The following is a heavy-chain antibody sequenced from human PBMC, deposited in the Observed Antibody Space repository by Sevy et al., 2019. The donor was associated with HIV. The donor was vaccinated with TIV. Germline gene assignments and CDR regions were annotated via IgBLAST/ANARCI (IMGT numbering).Heavy chain of an antibody. CDR2: ISSGSTYI. D-gene: IGHD3-22*01. CDR1: GFTFSIYT. J-gene: IGHJ4*02. Sequence: GGSLRLSCAASGFTFSIYTMNWVRQAPGKGLEWVSSISSGSTYIYYADSVRGRFTISRDNAKNSLYLQMHSLRAEDTAVYYCASGSLDSTGYPFDYWGQGTLVTVSS. V-gene: IGHV3-21*01. CDR3: ASGSLDSTGYPFDY.